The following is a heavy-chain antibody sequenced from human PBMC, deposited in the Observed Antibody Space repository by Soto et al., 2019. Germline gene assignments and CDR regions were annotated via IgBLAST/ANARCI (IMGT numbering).Heavy chain of an antibody. J-gene: IGHJ6*04. V-gene: IGHV5-51*01. CDR3: ARRYRGRGTAV. CDR1: WYSIITYW. D-gene: IGHD1-1*01. Sequence: PGESLRNSKKGAWYSIITYWIAWVSKIPGKGLEWMGIIYPVDSDTRYGPSFQVQVIISADKSITPAYLQWSSLKASYTAMYYCARRYRGRGTAVRVKGTTVTGSP. CDR2: IYPVDSDT.